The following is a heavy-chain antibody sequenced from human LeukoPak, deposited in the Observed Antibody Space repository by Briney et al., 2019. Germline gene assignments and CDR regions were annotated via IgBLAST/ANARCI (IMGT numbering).Heavy chain of an antibody. D-gene: IGHD3-10*01. CDR3: AGGLYYYGSGSYAGGY. V-gene: IGHV1-2*02. Sequence: ASAKVSCKASGYTFTGYYMHWVRQAPGQGLAWMGWINPNSGGTNYAQKFQGRVTMTRDTSISTAYMELSRLRSDDTAVYYCAGGLYYYGSGSYAGGYWGQGTLVTVSS. CDR1: GYTFTGYY. CDR2: INPNSGGT. J-gene: IGHJ4*02.